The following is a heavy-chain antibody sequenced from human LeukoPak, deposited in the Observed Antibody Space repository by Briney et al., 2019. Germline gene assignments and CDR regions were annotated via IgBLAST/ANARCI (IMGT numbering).Heavy chain of an antibody. CDR3: ARHSPVYYDFDY. CDR1: GGSISSYY. CDR2: IYYSGST. Sequence: SETLSLTCTVSGGSISSYYWSWIRQPPGKGLEWIGYIYYSGSTNYNPSLKSRVTISVDTSKNQFSLNLSSVTAADTAVYYCARHSPVYYDFDYWGQGTLVTVSS. J-gene: IGHJ4*02. D-gene: IGHD3-10*01. V-gene: IGHV4-59*08.